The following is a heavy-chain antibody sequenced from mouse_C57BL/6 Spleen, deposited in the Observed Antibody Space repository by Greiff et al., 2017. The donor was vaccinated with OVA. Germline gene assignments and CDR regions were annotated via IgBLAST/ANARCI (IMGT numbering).Heavy chain of an antibody. CDR3: ARATYSNYTYYAMDD. Sequence: VQLQQPGAELVMPGASVKLSCKASGYTFTSYWMHWVKQRPGQGLEWIGEIDPSDSYTNYNQKFKGKSTLTVDKSSSTAYMQLSSLTSEDSAVYYCARATYSNYTYYAMDDWGQGTSVTVSS. J-gene: IGHJ4*01. CDR1: GYTFTSYW. V-gene: IGHV1-69*01. D-gene: IGHD2-5*01. CDR2: IDPSDSYT.